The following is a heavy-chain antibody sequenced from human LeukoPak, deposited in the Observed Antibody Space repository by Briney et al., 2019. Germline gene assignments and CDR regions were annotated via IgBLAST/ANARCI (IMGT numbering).Heavy chain of an antibody. D-gene: IGHD5-18*01. CDR3: ARGRKYTSGYRVTELGSGYSDY. Sequence: SETLSLTCNVFGDSMNNYYWSWIRQPPGKGLEWIGNINDSGSTNSNPSLKSRATISVDTSKNQFSLKLSSVTAADTAVYYCARGRKYTSGYRVTELGSGYSDYWGQGTLVTVSS. V-gene: IGHV4-59*01. CDR2: INDSGST. J-gene: IGHJ4*02. CDR1: GDSMNNYY.